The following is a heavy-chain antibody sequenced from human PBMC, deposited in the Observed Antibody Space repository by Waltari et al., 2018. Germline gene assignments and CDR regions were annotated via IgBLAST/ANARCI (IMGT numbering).Heavy chain of an antibody. Sequence: QLQLQESGPGLVKPSETLSLTCTVSGGSISSSSYYWGWIRQPPGKGLEWIGSIYYSGSTYYNPSLKSRFTISRDNAKNSLYLQMNSLRAEDTAVYYCARDSSSWYDYWGQGTLVTVSS. D-gene: IGHD6-13*01. CDR1: GGSISSSSYY. J-gene: IGHJ4*02. V-gene: IGHV4-39*02. CDR3: ARDSSSWYDY. CDR2: IYYSGST.